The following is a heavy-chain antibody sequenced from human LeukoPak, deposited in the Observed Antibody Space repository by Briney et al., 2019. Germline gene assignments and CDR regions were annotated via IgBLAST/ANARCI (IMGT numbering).Heavy chain of an antibody. CDR2: INPTGGGT. D-gene: IGHD3-3*01. J-gene: IGHJ4*02. Sequence: ASVKVSCKASGYTFTSYYMHWVRQAPGQGLEWMGLINPTGGGTTYAQKFQGRVAMTRDTSTGTVYMELSSLRSEDTAVYYCARADPVYDFWSGYFDYWGQGSLVTVSS. V-gene: IGHV1-46*01. CDR3: ARADPVYDFWSGYFDY. CDR1: GYTFTSYY.